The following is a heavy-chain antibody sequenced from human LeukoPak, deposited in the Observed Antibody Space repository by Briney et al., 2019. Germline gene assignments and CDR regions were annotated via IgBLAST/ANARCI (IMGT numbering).Heavy chain of an antibody. CDR1: GFTFSSYS. Sequence: GGSLRLSCAASGFTFSSYSMNWVRQAPGKGLEWVSSISSSSSYMYYADSVKGRFTISRDNAKNSLYLQMNILRADDTAVYYCATSSVTTGIDFDCWGQGTLVTVSS. D-gene: IGHD4-17*01. V-gene: IGHV3-21*01. CDR3: ATSSVTTGIDFDC. J-gene: IGHJ4*02. CDR2: ISSSSSYM.